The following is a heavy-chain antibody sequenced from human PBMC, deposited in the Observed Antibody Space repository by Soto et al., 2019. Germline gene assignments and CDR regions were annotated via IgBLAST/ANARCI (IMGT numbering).Heavy chain of an antibody. J-gene: IGHJ4*02. CDR2: IYWDDDE. CDR3: AHRVLRTVFGLVTTTAIYFDF. V-gene: IGHV2-5*02. Sequence: QITLNESGPTVVRPTEPLTLTCRFSGFSLTTSGVGVGWIRKSPGKAPEGLALIYWDDDERYSASLKRRLTITKDTSKNQVVLTVSDLDPTDTATYYCAHRVLRTVFGLVTTTAIYFDFWGQGTPVAVSS. CDR1: GFSLTTSGVG. D-gene: IGHD3-3*01.